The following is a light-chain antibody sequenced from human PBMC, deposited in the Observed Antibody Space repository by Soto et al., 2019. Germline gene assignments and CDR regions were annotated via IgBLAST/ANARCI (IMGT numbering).Light chain of an antibody. CDR2: AAS. Sequence: DIQMTQSPSSVSASVVDRVPIXCRASQDISNHLVWYQQKPGKAPKFLIYAASDLESGVPSRFSGSGSGTDFTLTINNLQPEDFATYYCQQAKSFPVSFGQGTRLEIK. V-gene: IGKV1D-12*01. J-gene: IGKJ5*01. CDR3: QQAKSFPVS. CDR1: QDISNH.